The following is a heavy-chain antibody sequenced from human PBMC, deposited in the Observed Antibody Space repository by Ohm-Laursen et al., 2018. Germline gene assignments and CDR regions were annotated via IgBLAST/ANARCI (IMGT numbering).Heavy chain of an antibody. V-gene: IGHV3-9*01. CDR1: GFTFDDYA. Sequence: SSLRPSCSASGFTFDDYAMHWVRQAPGKGLEWVSGISWNSGNIGYADSVKGRFTISRDNAKNSLYLQMNSLRAEDTALYYCAKDSGGSSWYSGYYYYYYGPDVWGQGTTVTVSS. J-gene: IGHJ6*02. CDR2: ISWNSGNI. CDR3: AKDSGGSSWYSGYYYYYYGPDV. D-gene: IGHD6-13*01.